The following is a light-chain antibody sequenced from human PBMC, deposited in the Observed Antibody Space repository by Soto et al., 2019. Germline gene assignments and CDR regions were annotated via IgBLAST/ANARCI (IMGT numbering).Light chain of an antibody. CDR2: GAS. Sequence: EIVLTQSQSTMSLYPGERATLSCRASQRVSSSLAWYQHNPGQGPSLLIYGASSRPTGIPDRFSGSGSGTDFTLTISRLEPEDFAVYYCQQYGGLSLTFGQGTKLEI. CDR1: QRVSSS. CDR3: QQYGGLSLT. J-gene: IGKJ2*01. V-gene: IGKV3-20*01.